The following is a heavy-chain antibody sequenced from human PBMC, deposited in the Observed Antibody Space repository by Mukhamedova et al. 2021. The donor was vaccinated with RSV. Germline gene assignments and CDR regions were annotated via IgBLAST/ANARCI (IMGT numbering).Heavy chain of an antibody. V-gene: IGHV5-10-1*01. J-gene: IGHJ6*03. CDR2: IDPSDSYT. D-gene: IGHD5-24*01. Sequence: GRIDPSDSYTNYSPSFQGHVTISADKSISTAYLQWSSLKASDTAMYYCARQGGEMATTTGYYYMDVWGKGTTVTVSS. CDR3: ARQGGEMATTTGYYYMDV.